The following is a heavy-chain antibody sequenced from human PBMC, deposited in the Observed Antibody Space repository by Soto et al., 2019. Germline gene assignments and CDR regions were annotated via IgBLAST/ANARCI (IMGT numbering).Heavy chain of an antibody. CDR1: GYTFTSYG. J-gene: IGHJ4*02. V-gene: IGHV1-18*04. Sequence: ASVKVSCKASGYTFTSYGISWVRQAPGKGLEWMGWISAYNGNKNYAQKLQGRVTMTTDTSTSTAYMELSSLRSDDTAVYYCARAFGAGIAVAANFDYWGQGTLVTVSS. D-gene: IGHD6-19*01. CDR3: ARAFGAGIAVAANFDY. CDR2: ISAYNGNK.